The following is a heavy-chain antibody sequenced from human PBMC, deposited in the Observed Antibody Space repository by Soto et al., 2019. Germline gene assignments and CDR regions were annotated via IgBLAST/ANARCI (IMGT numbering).Heavy chain of an antibody. V-gene: IGHV5-10-1*01. CDR3: ASFAPRVGPKYYYGMDV. Sequence: GESLKISCKGSGYSFTSYWISWVRQMPGKGLEWMWRIDPSDSYTNYSPSFQGHVTISADKSISTAYLQWSSLKASDTAMYYSASFAPRVGPKYYYGMDVWRQRTTVTVSS. J-gene: IGHJ6*02. D-gene: IGHD3-10*01. CDR1: GYSFTSYW. CDR2: IDPSDSYT.